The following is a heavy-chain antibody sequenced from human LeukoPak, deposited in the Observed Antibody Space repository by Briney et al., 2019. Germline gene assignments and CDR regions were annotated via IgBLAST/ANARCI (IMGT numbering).Heavy chain of an antibody. CDR3: ARHAGGSYWGYYFDY. D-gene: IGHD1-26*01. V-gene: IGHV4-59*08. CDR2: IYYSGST. Sequence: PSETLSLTCTVSGGSISSYYWSWIRQPPGKGLEWIGYIYYSGSTNYNPSLKSRVTISVDTSKNQFSLKLSSVTAADTAVYYCARHAGGSYWGYYFDYWGREPWSPSPQ. J-gene: IGHJ4*02. CDR1: GGSISSYY.